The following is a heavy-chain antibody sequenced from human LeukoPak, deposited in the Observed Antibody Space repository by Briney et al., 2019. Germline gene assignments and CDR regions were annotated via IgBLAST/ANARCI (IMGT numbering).Heavy chain of an antibody. CDR3: ARCFDI. V-gene: IGHV3-7*05. Sequence: GGSLRLSCVASGFTFSSYCMSWVRQAPGKGLEWVANIQDGSDIYYVESVKGRFTISRDNAKNSLYLQMNSLRAEDTAVYYCARCFDIWGQGTMVTVSS. CDR1: GFTFSSYC. CDR2: IQDGSDI. J-gene: IGHJ3*02.